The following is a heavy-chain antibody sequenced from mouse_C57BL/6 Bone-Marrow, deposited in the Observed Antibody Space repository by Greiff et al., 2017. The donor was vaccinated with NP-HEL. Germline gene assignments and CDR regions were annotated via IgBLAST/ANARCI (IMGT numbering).Heavy chain of an antibody. CDR1: GFTFSSYT. V-gene: IGHV5-12-2*01. J-gene: IGHJ3*01. D-gene: IGHD2-1*01. CDR2: ISNGGGST. CDR3: ARHYGNYWFAY. Sequence: EVKLVESGGGLVQPGGSLKLSCAASGFTFSSYTMSWVRQTPEKRLEWVAYISNGGGSTYYPDTVKGRFTISRDNAKNTLYLQMSSLKSEDTAMYYCARHYGNYWFAYWGQGTLVTVSA.